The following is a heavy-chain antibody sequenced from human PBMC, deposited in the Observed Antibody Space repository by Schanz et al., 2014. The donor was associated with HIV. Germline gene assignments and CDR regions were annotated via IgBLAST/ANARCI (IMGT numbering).Heavy chain of an antibody. CDR2: MSGSGDKT. V-gene: IGHV3-23*04. Sequence: VQLVESGGGVVQPGRSLRLSCTASKLTFSSHAMSWVRQAPGKGLEWLSAMSGSGDKTFYADSVKGRFTISRDNSKNSLYLEVNSLRAEDTALYYCAKVARWDYYGMDVWGQGTAVTVSS. CDR3: AKVARWDYYGMDV. J-gene: IGHJ6*02. CDR1: KLTFSSHA.